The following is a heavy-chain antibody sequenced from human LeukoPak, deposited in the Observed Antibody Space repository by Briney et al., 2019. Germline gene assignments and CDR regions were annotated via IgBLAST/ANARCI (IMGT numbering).Heavy chain of an antibody. D-gene: IGHD6-19*01. J-gene: IGHJ5*02. CDR2: IILSGST. CDR1: GGAFRGYD. V-gene: IGHV4-34*12. CDR3: TRDIAVAPNWLDP. Sequence: SETLSLTCAVFGGAFRGYDWSWIRQPPGKGLEWIGEIILSGSTNYNPSLKSRVTMSVHTSKNQFSLKLSAVTAADTAVYYCTRDIAVAPNWLDPWGQGTLVTVSS.